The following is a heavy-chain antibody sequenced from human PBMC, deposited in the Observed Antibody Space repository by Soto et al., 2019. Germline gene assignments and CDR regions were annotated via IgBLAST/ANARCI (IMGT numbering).Heavy chain of an antibody. CDR3: AKGGRQWLVTSDFNY. J-gene: IGHJ4*02. CDR1: GFTFSSYA. V-gene: IGHV3-48*01. CDR2: ISSSSSTI. D-gene: IGHD6-19*01. Sequence: GGSLRLSCAASGFTFSSYAMSWVRQAPGKGLEWVSYISSSSSTIYYADSVKGRFTISRDNAKNSLYLQMNSLRAEDTAVYYCAKGGRQWLVTSDFNYWGQGALVTV.